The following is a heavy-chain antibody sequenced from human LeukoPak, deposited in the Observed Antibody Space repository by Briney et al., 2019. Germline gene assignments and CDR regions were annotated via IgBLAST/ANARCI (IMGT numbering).Heavy chain of an antibody. CDR1: GGSISSYY. V-gene: IGHV4-59*01. J-gene: IGHJ4*02. CDR3: ARVSRILYYFDY. D-gene: IGHD2/OR15-2a*01. Sequence: PSETLSLTCTVSGGSISSYYWIWIRQPPGKGLEWIGYIYYSGSTNYNPSLKSRVTISVDTSKNQFSLKLSSVTAADTAVYYCARVSRILYYFDYWGQGTLVTVSS. CDR2: IYYSGST.